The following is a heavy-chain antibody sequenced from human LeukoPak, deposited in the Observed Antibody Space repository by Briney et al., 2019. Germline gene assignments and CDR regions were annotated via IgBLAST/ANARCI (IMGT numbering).Heavy chain of an antibody. J-gene: IGHJ6*02. CDR2: IYYSGST. CDR1: GGSISSSSYY. Sequence: SETLSLTCTDSGGSISSSSYYWGWIRQPPGKGLEWIGSIYYSGSTYYNPSLKSRVTISVDTSKNQFSLKLSSVTAADTAVYYCARQSYYYYGMDVWGQGTTVTVSS. CDR3: ARQSYYYYGMDV. V-gene: IGHV4-39*01.